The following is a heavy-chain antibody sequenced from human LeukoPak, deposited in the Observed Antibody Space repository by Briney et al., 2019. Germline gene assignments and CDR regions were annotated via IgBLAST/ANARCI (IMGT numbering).Heavy chain of an antibody. D-gene: IGHD3-10*01. J-gene: IGHJ4*02. CDR3: ARDKGYGSGSYSY. Sequence: GGSLRLSCAASGFTSSSYSMNWVRQAPGKGLEWVSSISSSSSYIYYADSVKGRFTISRDNAKNSLYLQMNSLRAEDTAVYYCARDKGYGSGSYSYWGQGTLVTVSS. V-gene: IGHV3-21*01. CDR2: ISSSSSYI. CDR1: GFTSSSYS.